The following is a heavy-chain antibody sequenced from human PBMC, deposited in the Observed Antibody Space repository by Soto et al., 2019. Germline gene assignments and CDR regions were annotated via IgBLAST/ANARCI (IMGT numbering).Heavy chain of an antibody. Sequence: GGSLRLSCAASGFTFSSYSMNWVRQAPGKGLEWVSSISSSSSYIYYADSVKGRFTISRDNAKNSLYLQMNSLRAEDTAVYYCARDARPEYSSPINPSHAFDIWGQGTMVTVSS. CDR3: ARDARPEYSSPINPSHAFDI. J-gene: IGHJ3*02. CDR2: ISSSSSYI. D-gene: IGHD6-6*01. CDR1: GFTFSSYS. V-gene: IGHV3-21*01.